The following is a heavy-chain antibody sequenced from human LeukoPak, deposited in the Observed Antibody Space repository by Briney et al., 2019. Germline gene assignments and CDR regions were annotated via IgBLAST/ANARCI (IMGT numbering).Heavy chain of an antibody. CDR3: ARDALNYYDSSGYPNWFDP. D-gene: IGHD3-22*01. J-gene: IGHJ5*02. CDR1: GYTFTSYY. V-gene: IGHV1-2*02. Sequence: ASVKVSCKASGYTFTSYYTHWVRQAPGQGLEWMGWINPNSGGTNYAQKFQGRVTMTRDTSISTAYMELSRLRSDDTAVYYCARDALNYYDSSGYPNWFDPWGQGTLVTVSS. CDR2: INPNSGGT.